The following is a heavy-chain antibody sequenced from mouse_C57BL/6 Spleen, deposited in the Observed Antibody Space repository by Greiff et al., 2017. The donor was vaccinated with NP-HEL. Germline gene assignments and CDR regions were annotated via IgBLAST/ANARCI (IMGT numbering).Heavy chain of an antibody. D-gene: IGHD2-4*01. CDR2: IWSDGST. V-gene: IGHV2-6-1*01. Sequence: VKLVESGPGLVAPSQSLSITCTVSGFSLTSYGVHWVRQPPGKGLEWLVVIWSDGSTTYNSALKSRQSISKDNSKSQVFLKMNSLQTDDTAMYYCARQHYDYGYAMDYWGQGTSVTVSS. J-gene: IGHJ4*01. CDR1: GFSLTSYG. CDR3: ARQHYDYGYAMDY.